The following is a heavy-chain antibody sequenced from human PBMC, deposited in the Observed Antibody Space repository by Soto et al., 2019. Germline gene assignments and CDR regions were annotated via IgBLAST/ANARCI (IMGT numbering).Heavy chain of an antibody. J-gene: IGHJ6*02. Sequence: GGSLRLSCAASGFTFSSYWMHWVRQAPGKGLVWVSRINSDGSSTSYADSVKGRFTISRDNAKNTLYLQMNSLRAEDTAVYYCARDRGVAAAGNYYYYCGMDVWGQGTTVTVSS. V-gene: IGHV3-74*01. CDR1: GFTFSSYW. D-gene: IGHD6-13*01. CDR3: ARDRGVAAAGNYYYYCGMDV. CDR2: INSDGSST.